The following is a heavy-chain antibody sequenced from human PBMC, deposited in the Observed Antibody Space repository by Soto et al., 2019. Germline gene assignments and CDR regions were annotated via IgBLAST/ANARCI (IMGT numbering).Heavy chain of an antibody. CDR1: GFTFRAYG. V-gene: IGHV3-30*18. Sequence: PGGSLRLSCAPSGFTFRAYGMHWVRQAPGKGLEWVAVIPYDGKNEYYADSVKGRFSISRDSSKNTLYLQMNSLRAEDTAVYYCAKDLVAFTTGRRSPFGSWGQGTLVTVSS. D-gene: IGHD1-1*01. CDR3: AKDLVAFTTGRRSPFGS. CDR2: IPYDGKNE. J-gene: IGHJ4*02.